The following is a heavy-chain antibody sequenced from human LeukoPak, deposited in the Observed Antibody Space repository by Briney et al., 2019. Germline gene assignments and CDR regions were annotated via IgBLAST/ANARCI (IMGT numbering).Heavy chain of an antibody. CDR3: ARGAIVDFWSGYAGDY. D-gene: IGHD3-3*01. J-gene: IGHJ4*02. Sequence: ASVKVSCKASGYTYTGYYMHWVRQAPGQGLEWMGWINPNSGGTNYAQKFQGRVTMTRDTSISTAYMELSRLRSDDTAVYYCARGAIVDFWSGYAGDYWGQGTLVTVSS. CDR1: GYTYTGYY. V-gene: IGHV1-2*02. CDR2: INPNSGGT.